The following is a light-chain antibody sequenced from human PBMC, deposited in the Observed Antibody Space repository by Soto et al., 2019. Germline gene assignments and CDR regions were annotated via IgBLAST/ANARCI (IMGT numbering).Light chain of an antibody. V-gene: IGKV3-11*01. J-gene: IGKJ4*01. Sequence: EIVLTQSPATLSWSPGERATLSCRASQSVSSYLAWYQHKPGQAPRLLIYDASNRATGIPARFSGSGSGTDFTLTICSLEPEDFVVYYCQQRSNLPPELSFGGGTKVEIK. CDR2: DAS. CDR1: QSVSSY. CDR3: QQRSNLPPELS.